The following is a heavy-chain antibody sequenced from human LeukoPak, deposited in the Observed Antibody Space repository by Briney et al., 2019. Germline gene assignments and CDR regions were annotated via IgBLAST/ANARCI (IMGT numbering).Heavy chain of an antibody. D-gene: IGHD4-23*01. CDR1: GGSFSGYY. Sequence: PGGSLRLSCAVYGGSFSGYYWSWIRQPPGKGLEWIGEINHSGSTNYNPSLKGRVTISVDTSKNQFSLKLSSVTAADTAVYYCARYYGGNSRLEYWRQGTQVTVSS. J-gene: IGHJ4*02. CDR3: ARYYGGNSRLEY. V-gene: IGHV4-34*01. CDR2: INHSGST.